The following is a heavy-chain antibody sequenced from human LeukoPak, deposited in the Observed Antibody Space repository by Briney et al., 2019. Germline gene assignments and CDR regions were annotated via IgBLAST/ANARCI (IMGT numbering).Heavy chain of an antibody. CDR2: ISSSGSTI. D-gene: IGHD5-12*01. Sequence: GSLRLSCAASGFTFSSYEMNWVRQAPGKGLEWVSYISSSGSTIYYADSVKGRFAISRDNAKNSLYLQMNSLRAEDTAVYYCARGGAVLRGYSGYDSDYWGQGTLVTVSS. V-gene: IGHV3-48*03. J-gene: IGHJ4*02. CDR1: GFTFSSYE. CDR3: ARGGAVLRGYSGYDSDY.